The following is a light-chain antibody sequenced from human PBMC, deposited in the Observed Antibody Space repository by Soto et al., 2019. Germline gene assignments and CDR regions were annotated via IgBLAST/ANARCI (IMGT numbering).Light chain of an antibody. CDR3: QKYNYGPFT. Sequence: DIQMTQSPSSLSASAGDRVTITCRASQGISNYVSWYQQKPGKVPKLLIYAASTLQSGVPSRFSGSGSGTDFTLTISSLQPEDVGTYYCQKYNYGPFTCGPGTKVNIK. V-gene: IGKV1-27*01. CDR1: QGISNY. J-gene: IGKJ3*01. CDR2: AAS.